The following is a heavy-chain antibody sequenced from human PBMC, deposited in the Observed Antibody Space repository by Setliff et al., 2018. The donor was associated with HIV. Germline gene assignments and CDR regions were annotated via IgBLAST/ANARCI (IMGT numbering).Heavy chain of an antibody. J-gene: IGHJ5*02. Sequence: SETLSLTCAVSGYSISSGYYWGWIRQPPGKGLEWIGNINHSGSTNYNPSLKSRVTISVDTSKNQFSLKLSSVTATDTAVYYCARMDISSDWFDPWGQGTLVTVSS. D-gene: IGHD6-13*01. CDR1: GYSISSGYY. V-gene: IGHV4-38-2*01. CDR3: ARMDISSDWFDP. CDR2: INHSGST.